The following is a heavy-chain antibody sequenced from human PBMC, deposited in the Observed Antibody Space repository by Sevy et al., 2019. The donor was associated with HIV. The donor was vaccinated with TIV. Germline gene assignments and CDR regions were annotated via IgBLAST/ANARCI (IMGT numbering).Heavy chain of an antibody. V-gene: IGHV4-59*01. CDR3: ARGRLGELSFLGDAFDI. CDR1: GGSISSYY. J-gene: IGHJ3*02. CDR2: IYYSWST. Sequence: SETLSLTCTVSGGSISSYYWSWIRQPPGKGLEWIGYIYYSWSTNYNPSLKSRVTISVDTSKNQFSLKLSSVTAADTAVYYCARGRLGELSFLGDAFDIWGQGTMVTVSS. D-gene: IGHD3-16*02.